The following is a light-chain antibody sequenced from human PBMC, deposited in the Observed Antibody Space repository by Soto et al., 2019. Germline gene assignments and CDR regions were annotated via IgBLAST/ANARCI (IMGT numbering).Light chain of an antibody. J-gene: IGKJ1*01. CDR2: VAS. Sequence: NVLTQSPGTLSLSPGERATLSCRASQSVSSSYLAWYQQKPGQAPSLPRYVASSSAPGIPDSFSGSGSGTDFTLTISRLEPPDFAVYYCQQYGSSPRTCGRGTKVDIK. CDR1: QSVSSSY. CDR3: QQYGSSPRT. V-gene: IGKV3-20*01.